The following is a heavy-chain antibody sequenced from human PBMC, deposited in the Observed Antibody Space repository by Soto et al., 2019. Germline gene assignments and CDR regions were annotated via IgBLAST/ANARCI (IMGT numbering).Heavy chain of an antibody. D-gene: IGHD2-15*01. CDR3: AKDIVVVVAGGDAFDI. CDR2: ISGSSGST. CDR1: GFTFSSYA. J-gene: IGHJ3*02. Sequence: GGSLRLSCAASGFTFSSYAMSWVRQAPGKGLEWVSSISGSSGSTHYADFVRGRFTISRDKSKNTLYLQMNSLRAEDTAIYYCAKDIVVVVAGGDAFDIWGQGTMVTVSS. V-gene: IGHV3-23*01.